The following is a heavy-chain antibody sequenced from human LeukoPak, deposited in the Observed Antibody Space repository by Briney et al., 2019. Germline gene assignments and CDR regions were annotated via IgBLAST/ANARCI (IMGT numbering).Heavy chain of an antibody. J-gene: IGHJ5*01. CDR2: IYYSGST. CDR1: GGSISSGGYY. D-gene: IGHD6-13*01. Sequence: SETLSPTCTVSGGSISSGGYYWSWIRLHPGKGLEWIGYIYYSGSTYYNPSLKSRVTISVDTSKNQFSLKLSSVTAADTAVYSCARAPAAGPHLASWGKEPWSPSPQ. V-gene: IGHV4-31*03. CDR3: ARAPAAGPHLAS.